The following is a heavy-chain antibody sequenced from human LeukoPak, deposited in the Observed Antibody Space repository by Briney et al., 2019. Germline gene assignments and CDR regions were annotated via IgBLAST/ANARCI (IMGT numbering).Heavy chain of an antibody. CDR2: ISGDGDST. CDR1: GFTFSSFA. D-gene: IGHD5-12*01. CDR3: AREAMVATLGPGDY. J-gene: IGHJ4*02. V-gene: IGHV3-23*01. Sequence: GGSLGLSCAASGFTFSSFALTWVRQSPGKGLEWVSTISGDGDSTYYADFVKGRFTISRDNAKNSLYLQMNSLRAEDTALYYCAREAMVATLGPGDYWGQGTLVTVSS.